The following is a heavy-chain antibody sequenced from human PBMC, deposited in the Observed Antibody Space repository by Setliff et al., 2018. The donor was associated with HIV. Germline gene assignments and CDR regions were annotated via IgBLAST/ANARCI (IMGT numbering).Heavy chain of an antibody. CDR2: IFDSENN. CDR3: ARQITSVTPEMLVVNDASDV. CDR1: GDSITHYY. D-gene: IGHD4-17*01. J-gene: IGHJ3*01. Sequence: SETLSLTCSVSGDSITHYYWNWIRQPPGKGLEWIGNIFDSENNNYNPSLKSRVSMSVDTSKNQFSLRLTSVTAADTAVYYCARQITSVTPEMLVVNDASDVWDQGKMVTVSS. V-gene: IGHV4-59*01.